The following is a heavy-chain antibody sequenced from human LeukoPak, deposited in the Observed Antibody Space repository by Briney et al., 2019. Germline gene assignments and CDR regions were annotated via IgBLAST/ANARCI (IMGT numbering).Heavy chain of an antibody. CDR2: IAWHDDK. CDR1: EFSLSTSGMC. D-gene: IGHD3-16*01. J-gene: IGHJ6*03. Sequence: SGPALVKPTQTLTLTCTFSEFSLSTSGMCVSWIRQPPGNHLGCLAHIAWHDDKYYSTSLKTRPTISKDTSKNQVVLTMTNMDPVDTATYYCARTTATMITHYYYYYMDVWGKGTTVTVSS. CDR3: ARTTATMITHYYYYYMDV. V-gene: IGHV2-70*01.